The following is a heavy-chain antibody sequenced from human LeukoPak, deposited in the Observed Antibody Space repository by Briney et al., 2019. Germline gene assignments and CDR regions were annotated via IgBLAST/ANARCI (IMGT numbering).Heavy chain of an antibody. Sequence: ASVKVSCKASGYTFTSYDINWVRQATGQGLEWMGWMNPNSGNTGYAHKFQGRVTMTRNTSISTAYMELSSLRSEDTAVYYCAREGGARDYYYYYYMDVWGKGTTVTVSS. CDR3: AREGGARDYYYYYYMDV. V-gene: IGHV1-8*01. CDR1: GYTFTSYD. CDR2: MNPNSGNT. D-gene: IGHD4-17*01. J-gene: IGHJ6*03.